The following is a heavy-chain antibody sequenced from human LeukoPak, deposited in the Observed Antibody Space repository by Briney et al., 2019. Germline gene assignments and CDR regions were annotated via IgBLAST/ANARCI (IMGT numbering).Heavy chain of an antibody. J-gene: IGHJ6*02. D-gene: IGHD2-8*01. CDR1: GYTFTSYA. CDR2: INAGNGNT. CDR3: ARESPLYDSNRFYYYYYGMDV. Sequence: ASVKVSCKASGYTFTSYAMHWVRQAPGQRLEWMGWINAGNGNTKYSQKFQGRVTITRDTSASTAYMELSSLRSEDTAVYYCARESPLYDSNRFYYYYYGMDVWGRGTTVTVSS. V-gene: IGHV1-3*01.